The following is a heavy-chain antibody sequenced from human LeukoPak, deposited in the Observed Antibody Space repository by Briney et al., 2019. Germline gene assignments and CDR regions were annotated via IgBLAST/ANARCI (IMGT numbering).Heavy chain of an antibody. J-gene: IGHJ5*02. Sequence: SETLSLTCTVSGGSVSSYYWSWIRQPPGKGLEWIGYIKSSGSSNYNPSLKSRVTISMDTSKNQFSLRLNSVTAADTAVYYCARDGTVATNWFDPWGQGTPVTVSS. D-gene: IGHD5-12*01. CDR2: IKSSGSS. V-gene: IGHV4-59*02. CDR3: ARDGTVATNWFDP. CDR1: GGSVSSYY.